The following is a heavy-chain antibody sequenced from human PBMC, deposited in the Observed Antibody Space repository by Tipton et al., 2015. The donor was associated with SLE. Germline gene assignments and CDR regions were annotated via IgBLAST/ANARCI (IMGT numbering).Heavy chain of an antibody. J-gene: IGHJ6*02. D-gene: IGHD3-10*01. CDR2: IYSGGST. Sequence: SLRLSCAASGFTVSSNYMSWVRQAPGKGLEWVSVIYSGGSTYYADSVKGRFTISRDNSKNTLYLQMNSLRAEDTAVYYCARDSEIDYGSGKREGWYYYYGTDLWGQASTVTVSS. CDR3: ARDSEIDYGSGKREGWYYYYGTDL. CDR1: GFTVSSNY. V-gene: IGHV3-53*05.